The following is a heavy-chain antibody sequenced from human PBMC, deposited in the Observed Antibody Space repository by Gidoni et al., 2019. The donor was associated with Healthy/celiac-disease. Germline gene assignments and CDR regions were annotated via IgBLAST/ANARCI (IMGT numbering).Heavy chain of an antibody. V-gene: IGHV3-23*01. CDR2: ISGSGEST. J-gene: IGHJ4*02. Sequence: EVQPFVSGGGWVQPGGSLRLSCAASGLTFSSYAMRWVRQARGKGMEWVSAISGSGESTYYADSVKGRFTISRDNSKNTLYLQMNSQRAEDTAVYYCVPWENGTPFEYWGQGTLVTVSS. CDR1: GLTFSSYA. D-gene: IGHD1-26*01. CDR3: VPWENGTPFEY.